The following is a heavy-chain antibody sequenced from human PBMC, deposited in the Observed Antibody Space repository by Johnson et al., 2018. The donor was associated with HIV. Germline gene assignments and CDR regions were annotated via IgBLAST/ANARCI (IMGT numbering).Heavy chain of an antibody. Sequence: QLVESGGGVVQPGRSLRLSCAASGFTFSSYAMHWVRQAPGKGLEWVAVISYDGSNKYYADSVKGRFTISRDNSKNTLYLQMNSLRAEDTAVYYCAREAGGEAVAGPEMDAFDIWGQWTMVTVSS. D-gene: IGHD6-19*01. CDR3: AREAGGEAVAGPEMDAFDI. CDR1: GFTFSSYA. V-gene: IGHV3-30*04. J-gene: IGHJ3*02. CDR2: ISYDGSNK.